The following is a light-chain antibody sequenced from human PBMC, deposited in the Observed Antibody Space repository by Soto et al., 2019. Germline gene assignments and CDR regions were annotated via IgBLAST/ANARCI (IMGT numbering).Light chain of an antibody. CDR3: AAWDDSLSGVV. J-gene: IGLJ2*01. CDR2: NNN. Sequence: QSVMTQPPSASGTPGQRVTISCSGSSSNIESNTVSWYQHLPGTAPKLLIYNNNQRPSGVPDRFSGSKSGTSASLAISGLRSEDEADYYCAAWDDSLSGVVFGGGTKLTVL. CDR1: SSNIESNT. V-gene: IGLV1-44*01.